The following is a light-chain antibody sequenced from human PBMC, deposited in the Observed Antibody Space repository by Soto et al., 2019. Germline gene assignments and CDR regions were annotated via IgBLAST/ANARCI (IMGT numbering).Light chain of an antibody. CDR3: QQYSRSPRT. CDR1: QSVSNNY. V-gene: IGKV3-20*01. CDR2: GAS. J-gene: IGKJ1*01. Sequence: EVVLTQSPCTLSLSPGERATLSCGASQSVSNNYLAWYQQKHGQAPRLFIYGASNRATGIPDRFSGSGYETDVTLTISRLETEDFAVYYCQQYSRSPRTFGQGTKVDIK.